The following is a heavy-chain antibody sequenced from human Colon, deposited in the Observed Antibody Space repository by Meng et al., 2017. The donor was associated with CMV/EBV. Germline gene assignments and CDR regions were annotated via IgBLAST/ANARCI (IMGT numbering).Heavy chain of an antibody. V-gene: IGHV3-23*01. CDR1: GFTFSNHA. D-gene: IGHD2-2*01. CDR3: ARAPYQRLGPYYYSMDV. CDR2: SSNSGDIT. Sequence: GGSLRLSCAASGFTFSNHAMSWVRQGPGKGLEWVSGSSNSGDITYTPDSVKGRFTISRDNSKNILYPQMNRLRAEDTAVYYCARAPYQRLGPYYYSMDVWGRGTTVTVSS. J-gene: IGHJ6*02.